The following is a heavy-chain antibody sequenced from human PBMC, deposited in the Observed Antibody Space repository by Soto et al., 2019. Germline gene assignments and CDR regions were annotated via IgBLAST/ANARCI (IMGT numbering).Heavy chain of an antibody. CDR1: GYRFISYW. CDR3: ANPESSGQTGVDY. D-gene: IGHD3-22*01. CDR2: IYPGDSDT. Sequence: GESLKISCQCSGYRFISYWIVWVRQMPGKGLEWMGIIYPGDSDTRYSPSFQGRFTISRDNSKNTLYLQMNSLRAEDTAVYYCANPESSGQTGVDYWGQGTLVTVSS. V-gene: IGHV5-51*01. J-gene: IGHJ4*02.